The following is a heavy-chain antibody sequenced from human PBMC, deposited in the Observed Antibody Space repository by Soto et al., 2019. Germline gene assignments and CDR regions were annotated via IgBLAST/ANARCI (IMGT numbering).Heavy chain of an antibody. J-gene: IGHJ4*02. Sequence: EVQLVESGGGLVQPGGSLKLSCAASGFTLSGFDIHWVRQAYGEGLEWVGRIKTKVESYATELAASVKGRFTISRDDPKNTAYLEMNSLKTADTAVYYCTRRYCSGGGCYSDFDYLGQGALVTVSS. CDR1: GFTLSGFD. CDR2: IKTKVESYAT. V-gene: IGHV3-73*01. D-gene: IGHD2-15*01. CDR3: TRRYCSGGGCYSDFDY.